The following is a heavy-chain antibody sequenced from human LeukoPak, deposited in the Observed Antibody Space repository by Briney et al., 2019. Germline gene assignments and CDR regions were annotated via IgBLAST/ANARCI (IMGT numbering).Heavy chain of an antibody. J-gene: IGHJ4*02. CDR1: RLTLSSYA. CDR3: AKPQAPYGSGWFFDS. CDR2: FSGSGCNT. D-gene: IGHD6-19*01. V-gene: IGHV3-23*01. Sequence: GGCLRPSCAVARLTLSSYAMSWVRPAPGEGLGWVSGFSGSGCNTKYAGAAKGRFTNSGDNSKNTLYPEVNSLSGEDTGVLYCAKPQAPYGSGWFFDSWGQGTLVSVPS.